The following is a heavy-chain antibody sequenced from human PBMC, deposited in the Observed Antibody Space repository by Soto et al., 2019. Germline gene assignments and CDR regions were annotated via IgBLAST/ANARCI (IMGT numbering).Heavy chain of an antibody. CDR2: IVVGSGNT. J-gene: IGHJ4*02. Sequence: ASVKVSCKASGFTFTSSAMQWVRQARGQRLEWIGWIVVGSGNTNYAQKFQERVTITRDMSTSTAYMELSSLRSEDTAVYYCAARRFLEWLTIDYWGQGTLVTVSS. CDR1: GFTFTSSA. D-gene: IGHD3-3*01. V-gene: IGHV1-58*02. CDR3: AARRFLEWLTIDY.